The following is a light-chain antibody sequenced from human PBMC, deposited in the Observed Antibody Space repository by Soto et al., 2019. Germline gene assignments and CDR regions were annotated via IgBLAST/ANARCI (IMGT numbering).Light chain of an antibody. CDR3: SSFTSNRIYV. J-gene: IGLJ1*01. V-gene: IGLV2-14*03. CDR2: GVT. CDR1: HNDIGTYDY. Sequence: QSALTQPTSVSGSPGQSITISCTGNHNDIGTYDYVSWYQQHPGRAPRLLIHGVTTRPSGISGRFSASKSGLTASLTISRLQPEDEADYYCSSFTSNRIYVFGPGTKVTVL.